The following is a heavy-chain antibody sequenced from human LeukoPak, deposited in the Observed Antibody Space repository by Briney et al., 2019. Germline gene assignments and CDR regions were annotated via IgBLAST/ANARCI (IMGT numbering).Heavy chain of an antibody. Sequence: PSETLSLTCTVSGGSISSGGYYWSWIRQHPGKGLEWIGYIYYSGSTYYNPSLKSRVTISVDTSKNQFSLKLSSVTAADTAVYYCARDTPLQYYYYGMDVWGQGTTVTVSS. CDR2: IYYSGST. CDR1: GGSISSGGYY. D-gene: IGHD5-24*01. V-gene: IGHV4-31*03. CDR3: ARDTPLQYYYYGMDV. J-gene: IGHJ6*02.